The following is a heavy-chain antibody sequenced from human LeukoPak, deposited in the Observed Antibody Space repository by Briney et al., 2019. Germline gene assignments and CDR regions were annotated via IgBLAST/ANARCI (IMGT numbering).Heavy chain of an antibody. CDR2: ISGSGGST. V-gene: IGHV3-23*01. CDR1: GFTFSSYA. Sequence: GGSLRLSCAASGFTFSSYAMSWVRQAPGKGLESVSAISGSGGSTYYADSVKCRFTISRDNSKNPLYLQLNSLRAEDTAVYYCATLGYCSSTSCIYNYYYYGMDVWGKGTTVTVSS. J-gene: IGHJ6*04. CDR3: ATLGYCSSTSCIYNYYYYGMDV. D-gene: IGHD2-2*01.